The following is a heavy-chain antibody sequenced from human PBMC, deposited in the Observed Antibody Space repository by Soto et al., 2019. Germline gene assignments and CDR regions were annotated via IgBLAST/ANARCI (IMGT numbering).Heavy chain of an antibody. J-gene: IGHJ6*03. CDR1: GFTFSSYG. CDR3: ARDGLTTDYYYYYMDV. CDR2: IWYDGSNK. Sequence: PGGSLRLSCAASGFTFSSYGMHWVRQAPGKGLEWVAVIWYDGSNKYYADSVKGRFTISRDNSKNTLYLQMNSLRAEDTAVYYCARDGLTTDYYYYYMDVWGKGTTVTVSS. D-gene: IGHD4-4*01. V-gene: IGHV3-33*01.